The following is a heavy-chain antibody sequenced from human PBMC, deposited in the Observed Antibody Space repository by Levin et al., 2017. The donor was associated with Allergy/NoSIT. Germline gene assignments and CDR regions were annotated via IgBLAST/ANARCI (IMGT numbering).Heavy chain of an antibody. Sequence: SVKVSCKASGGTFSNFAINWVRQAPGQGLEWMGGITPIFGSANYAQKFQDRVTFTADEGTSTAYMELNSLSSDDTAVYYCATVGVVVAARKSWLDPWGQGTLVTVSS. V-gene: IGHV1-69*13. J-gene: IGHJ5*02. D-gene: IGHD2-15*01. CDR3: ATVGVVVAARKSWLDP. CDR1: GGTFSNFA. CDR2: ITPIFGSA.